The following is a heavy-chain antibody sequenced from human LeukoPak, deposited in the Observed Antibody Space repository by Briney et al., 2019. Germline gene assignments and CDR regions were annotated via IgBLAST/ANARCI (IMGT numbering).Heavy chain of an antibody. Sequence: GGSLRLSCVVSGFSVSSNYMNWVRQAPGKGLEWVSVIYSGYSTYYSDSVKGRSTVSRDNSKNTVYLQMNSLRGEDTAVYYCARDSTSSYYFESWGQGTLVSVSS. CDR1: GFSVSSNY. D-gene: IGHD6-6*01. J-gene: IGHJ4*02. CDR3: ARDSTSSYYFES. CDR2: IYSGYST. V-gene: IGHV3-66*01.